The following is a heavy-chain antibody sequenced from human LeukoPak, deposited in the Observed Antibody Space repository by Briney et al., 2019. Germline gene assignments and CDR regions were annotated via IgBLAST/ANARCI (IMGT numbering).Heavy chain of an antibody. D-gene: IGHD6-6*01. CDR3: ARHDPKYSSSSNYFDY. J-gene: IGHJ4*02. V-gene: IGHV4-39*01. Sequence: SETLSLTCTVSGGSISSSDYYWGWIRQPPGKGLEWIGSIYYSGSTSYNPSLKSRVTISVDTSKNRFSLKLSSVTAADTAVYYCARHDPKYSSSSNYFDYWGQGTLVTVSS. CDR1: GGSISSSDYY. CDR2: IYYSGST.